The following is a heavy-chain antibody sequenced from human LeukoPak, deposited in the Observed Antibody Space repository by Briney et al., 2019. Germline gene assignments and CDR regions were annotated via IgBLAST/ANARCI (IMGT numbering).Heavy chain of an antibody. V-gene: IGHV3-7*01. J-gene: IGHJ4*02. Sequence: QTGGSLRLYCAASGFTFSCYWMSWVRQAPGKGLEWVANIKQDGSEKYDVDAVRGRFTSSRDNAKNSLYLQMTSLRAEDTAVYYCASASANYWGQGTLLTV. CDR3: ASASANY. D-gene: IGHD6-25*01. CDR2: IKQDGSEK. CDR1: GFTFSCYW.